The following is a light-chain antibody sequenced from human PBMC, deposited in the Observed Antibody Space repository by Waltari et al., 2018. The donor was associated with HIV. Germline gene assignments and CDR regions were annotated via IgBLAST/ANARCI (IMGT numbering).Light chain of an antibody. CDR3: QHCGDASNT. CDR2: GAS. Sequence: EIVLTQSPGPLSLSPGERAPLSCRASQIIGNAYLAWYQQKPGQAPRLLISGASSRANGVPDRFSGSGSETDFTLTISRLEPEDFAVYYCQHCGDASNTFGQGTKLEV. V-gene: IGKV3-20*01. J-gene: IGKJ2*01. CDR1: QIIGNAY.